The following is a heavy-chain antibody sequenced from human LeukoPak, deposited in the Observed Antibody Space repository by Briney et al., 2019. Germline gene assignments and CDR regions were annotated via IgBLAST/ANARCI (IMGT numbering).Heavy chain of an antibody. J-gene: IGHJ3*02. V-gene: IGHV4-34*01. CDR3: ARVRLRYFDWLLTRPVSRAFDI. Sequence: PSETLSLTCAVYGGSFSGYYWSWIRQPPGKGLEWIGEINHSGSTNYNPSLKSRVTISVDTSKNRFSLKLSSVTAADTAVYYCARVRLRYFDWLLTRPVSRAFDIWGQGTMVTVSS. D-gene: IGHD3-9*01. CDR2: INHSGST. CDR1: GGSFSGYY.